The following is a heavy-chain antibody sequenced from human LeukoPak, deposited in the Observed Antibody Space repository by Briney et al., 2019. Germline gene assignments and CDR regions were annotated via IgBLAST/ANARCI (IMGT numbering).Heavy chain of an antibody. CDR2: IYYSGIT. CDR1: GGSISSSSYY. Sequence: PSETLSLXCTVSGGSISSSSYYWGWIRQPPGKGLEWIGSIYYSGITYYNPSLKSRVTISVDASKNQFSLKLSSVTAADTAVYYCARPRRDGYNYGYFDLWGRGTLVTVSS. J-gene: IGHJ2*01. D-gene: IGHD5-24*01. V-gene: IGHV4-39*01. CDR3: ARPRRDGYNYGYFDL.